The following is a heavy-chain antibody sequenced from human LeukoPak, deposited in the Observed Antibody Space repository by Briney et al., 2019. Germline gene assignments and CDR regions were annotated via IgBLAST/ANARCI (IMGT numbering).Heavy chain of an antibody. V-gene: IGHV1-18*01. J-gene: IGHJ6*02. CDR3: AREPYYYGMDV. CDR2: ISAYNVNT. CDR1: GYTFTSYG. Sequence: ASVKVSCKASGYTFTSYGISWVRQAPGQGLEWMGWISAYNVNTNYAQKLQGRVTMTTDTSTSTAYMELRRLRSDGTAVYYCAREPYYYGMDVWGQGTTVTVSS.